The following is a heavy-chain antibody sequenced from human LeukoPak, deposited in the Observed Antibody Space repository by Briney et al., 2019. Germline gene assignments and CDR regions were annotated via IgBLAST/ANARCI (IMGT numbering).Heavy chain of an antibody. Sequence: ASVKVSCKASGGTFSSYAISWVRQAPGQGLEWMGRIIPIFGIANYAQKFQGRVTITADKSTSTAHMELSSLRSEDTAVYYCARDIIEEAVAGPNWFDPWGQGTLVTVSS. J-gene: IGHJ5*02. CDR1: GGTFSSYA. D-gene: IGHD6-19*01. CDR3: ARDIIEEAVAGPNWFDP. CDR2: IIPIFGIA. V-gene: IGHV1-69*04.